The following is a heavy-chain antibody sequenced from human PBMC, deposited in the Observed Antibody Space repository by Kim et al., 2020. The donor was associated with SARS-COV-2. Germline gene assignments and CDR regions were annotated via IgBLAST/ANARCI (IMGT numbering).Heavy chain of an antibody. J-gene: IGHJ4*02. V-gene: IGHV3-30*02. D-gene: IGHD2-15*01. CDR3: AKDRGIVVVVAATPLDY. Sequence: VKGRFTISRDNSKNTLYLQMNSLRAEDTAVYYCAKDRGIVVVVAATPLDYWGQGTLVTVSS.